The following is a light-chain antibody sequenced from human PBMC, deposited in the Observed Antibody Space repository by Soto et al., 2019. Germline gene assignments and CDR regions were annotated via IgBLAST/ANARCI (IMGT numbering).Light chain of an antibody. CDR1: QDIKND. Sequence: IQMIQSPSSLSASVGDRVTITCQASQDIKNDLNWYQQKPGKAPKLLIYDVSNLETGVPSRFSRSGSWTHCALTISSLQTEDFATYYCQHYDHLPPLTFGGGTRVQI. V-gene: IGKV1-33*01. CDR2: DVS. J-gene: IGKJ4*01. CDR3: QHYDHLPPLT.